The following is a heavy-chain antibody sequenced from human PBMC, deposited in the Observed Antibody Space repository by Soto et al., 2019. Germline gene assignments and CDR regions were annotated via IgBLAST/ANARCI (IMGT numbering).Heavy chain of an antibody. CDR3: AKAGGAAGTVDYFDY. D-gene: IGHD6-13*01. CDR2: ISSSAGST. J-gene: IGHJ4*02. V-gene: IGHV3-23*01. CDR1: GFTFSNYA. Sequence: WGSLRLSCAASGFTFSNYAINWVRQSPGKGLEWVSVISSSAGSTYYADSVKGRFTITRDNSKNTLYLQMNSLRAEDTAVYYCAKAGGAAGTVDYFDYWGQGTLVTVSS.